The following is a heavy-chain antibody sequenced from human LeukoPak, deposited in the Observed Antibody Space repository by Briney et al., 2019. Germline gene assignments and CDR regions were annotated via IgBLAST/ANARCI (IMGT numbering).Heavy chain of an antibody. Sequence: GGSLRLSCTVSGFTVSTNSMSWVRQAPGKGLEWISFIYSDNTHYSDSVKGRFTISRDNSKNTLYLQMNSLRAEDTAVYYCAKVPAGYYYYYMDVWGKGTTVTISS. D-gene: IGHD2-2*01. V-gene: IGHV3-53*01. J-gene: IGHJ6*03. CDR3: AKVPAGYYYYYMDV. CDR1: GFTVSTNS. CDR2: IYSDNT.